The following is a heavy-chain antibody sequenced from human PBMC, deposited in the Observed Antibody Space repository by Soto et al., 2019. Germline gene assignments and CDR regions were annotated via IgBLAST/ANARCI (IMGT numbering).Heavy chain of an antibody. J-gene: IGHJ4*02. CDR2: IYYSGST. V-gene: IGHV4-61*01. D-gene: IGHD3-3*01. Sequence: SETLSLTCTVSGGSVSSGSYYWSWIRQPPGKGLEWIGYIYYSGSTNYNPSLKSRVTISVGTSKNQFSLKLSSVTAADTAVYYCAGLRFLEWLSYDYWGQGTLVTVSS. CDR3: AGLRFLEWLSYDY. CDR1: GGSVSSGSYY.